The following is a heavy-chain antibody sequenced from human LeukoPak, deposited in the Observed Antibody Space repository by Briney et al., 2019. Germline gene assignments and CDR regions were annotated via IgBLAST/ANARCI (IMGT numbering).Heavy chain of an antibody. V-gene: IGHV3-23*01. Sequence: GGSLRLSCAASGFTFSSYAMSWVRQAPGKGLEWVSAISGSGGSTYYADSVKGRFTISRDNAKNSLYLQMTSLRAEDTAVYYCARGGAIARHYWGQGTLVTVSS. D-gene: IGHD2-2*02. J-gene: IGHJ4*02. CDR3: ARGGAIARHY. CDR1: GFTFSSYA. CDR2: ISGSGGST.